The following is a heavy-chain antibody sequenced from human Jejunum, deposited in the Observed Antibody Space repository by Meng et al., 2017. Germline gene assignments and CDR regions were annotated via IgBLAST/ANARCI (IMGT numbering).Heavy chain of an antibody. Sequence: GGSLRLSSAVSGFTFSSFAMSWVRQAPGKGLEWVSGIGASGEETYYADSAKGRFIISRDFSRKTLHLQLNSLRAEDTAVYYCVKDGSGYFSNWYFDLWGRGTLVTVSS. D-gene: IGHD6-19*01. CDR1: GFTFSSFA. CDR3: VKDGSGYFSNWYFDL. CDR2: IGASGEET. J-gene: IGHJ2*01. V-gene: IGHV3-23*01.